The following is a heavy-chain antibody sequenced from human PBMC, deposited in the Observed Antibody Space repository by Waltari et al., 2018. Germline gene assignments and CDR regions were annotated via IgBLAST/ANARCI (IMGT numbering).Heavy chain of an antibody. CDR1: GFTSSSYW. CDR3: ARPSSSGWVNNGFDI. J-gene: IGHJ3*02. D-gene: IGHD6-19*01. Sequence: EVQVVESGGGLVQPGGSLRLSCAASGFTSSSYWMHWVRQAPGKGLGWVYRINVDGSITTYADSVKGRFTISRDNAKNTLYLQMNSLRPEDTAVYYCARPSSSGWVNNGFDIWGQGTLVTVSS. CDR2: INVDGSIT. V-gene: IGHV3-74*01.